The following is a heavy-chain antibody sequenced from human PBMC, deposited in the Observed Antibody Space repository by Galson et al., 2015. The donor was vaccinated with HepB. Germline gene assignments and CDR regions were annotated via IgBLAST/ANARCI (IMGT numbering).Heavy chain of an antibody. J-gene: IGHJ4*02. Sequence: SVKVSCKAYGYTFTSYGISWVRQAPGQGLQWMGWISSYSGHTNYPQHLQGRVTMTTDTSTSTAYMDLRSLRSDDTAVYYCARVYNSGWYGHFDYWGQRTLVTVSS. V-gene: IGHV1-18*01. CDR1: GYTFTSYG. D-gene: IGHD6-19*01. CDR2: ISSYSGHT. CDR3: ARVYNSGWYGHFDY.